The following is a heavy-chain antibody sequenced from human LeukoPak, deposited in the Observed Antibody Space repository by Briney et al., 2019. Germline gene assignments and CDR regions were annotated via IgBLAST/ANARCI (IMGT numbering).Heavy chain of an antibody. CDR3: AREIYGPTYRHALHI. CDR2: MNPNTGGT. D-gene: IGHD3-10*01. Sequence: ASVKVSCKASGYTFTNYYLHWVRQAPGQGLKWMGWMNPNTGGTKPTQKFQGRVTMTRDTSVSTASMELTRLRSDDTAVYYCAREIYGPTYRHALHIWGQGTMVTVSS. J-gene: IGHJ3*02. CDR1: GYTFTNYY. V-gene: IGHV1-2*02.